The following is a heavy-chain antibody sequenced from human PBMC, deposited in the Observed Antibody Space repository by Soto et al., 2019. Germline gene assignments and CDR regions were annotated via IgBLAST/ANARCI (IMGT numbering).Heavy chain of an antibody. V-gene: IGHV3-33*01. CDR3: ARDGIVDTAMVLTF. J-gene: IGHJ3*01. CDR1: GFTFSSYG. D-gene: IGHD5-18*01. Sequence: QVQLVESGGGVVQPGRSLRLSCAASGFTFSSYGMHWVRQAPGKGLEWVAVIWYDGSNKYYADSVKGRFTISRDNXXNTLYLQMNSLRAEDTAVYYCARDGIVDTAMVLTFWGQGTMVTVSS. CDR2: IWYDGSNK.